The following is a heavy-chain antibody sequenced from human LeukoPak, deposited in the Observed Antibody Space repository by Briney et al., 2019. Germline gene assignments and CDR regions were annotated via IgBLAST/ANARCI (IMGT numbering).Heavy chain of an antibody. CDR1: GFTFSDYY. D-gene: IGHD6-19*01. V-gene: IGHV3-11*01. J-gene: IGHJ6*02. CDR3: ARDEYSSGWSYYYYGMDV. CDR2: ISSSGSTI. Sequence: GGSLRLSCAASGFTFSDYYMSWIRQAPGKGLVWVSYISSSGSTIYYADSVKGRFTISRDNAKNSLYLQMNSLRAVDTAVYYCARDEYSSGWSYYYYGMDVWGQGTTVTVSS.